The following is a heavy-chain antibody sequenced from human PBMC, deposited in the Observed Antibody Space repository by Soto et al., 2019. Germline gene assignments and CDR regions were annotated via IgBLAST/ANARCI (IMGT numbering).Heavy chain of an antibody. CDR2: IFYGGGTGVT. CDR3: ARRGGGDSLFDS. CDR1: GDSFSTSNYY. D-gene: IGHD4-17*01. V-gene: IGHV4-39*01. Sequence: QLHLQESGPGLVKPSETLSLTCTVSGDSFSTSNYYWGWIRQPPGKGLEWIGNIFYGGGTGVTYYTPSLTSRVIISVDTSKNQFSLKLRSITAADTAFYFCARRGGGDSLFDSWGQGKLVTVSS. J-gene: IGHJ4*02.